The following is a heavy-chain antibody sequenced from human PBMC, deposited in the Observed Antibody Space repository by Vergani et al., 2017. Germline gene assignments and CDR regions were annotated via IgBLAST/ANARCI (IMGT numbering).Heavy chain of an antibody. CDR2: IIPIFGTA. D-gene: IGHD6-13*01. CDR3: ERRVVAAAGGYYYYYMDV. J-gene: IGHJ6*03. CDR1: GGTFSSYA. V-gene: IGHV1-69*14. Sequence: QVQLVQSGAEVKQPGSSVTVSCKASGGTFSSYAISWVRQAPGQGLEWMGRIIPIFGTAKYAQKFQGRVTITADKSTSTAYMELSAVTAANTDVYYCERRVVAAAGGYYYYYMDVWGKGTTVTVSS.